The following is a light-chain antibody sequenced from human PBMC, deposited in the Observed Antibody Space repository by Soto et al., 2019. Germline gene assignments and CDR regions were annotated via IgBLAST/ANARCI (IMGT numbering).Light chain of an antibody. Sequence: EVLMTQSPATLSVSPGEIVTFCCSASQSVTTNLAWYQHKPGQSPRLLISDASTGASGIPPRFSGSGSGTEFTLTIDRLQSEDFAVYYCQQRSNWPPTFGQGTRLEIK. CDR3: QQRSNWPPT. V-gene: IGKV3-15*01. CDR2: DAS. J-gene: IGKJ5*01. CDR1: QSVTTN.